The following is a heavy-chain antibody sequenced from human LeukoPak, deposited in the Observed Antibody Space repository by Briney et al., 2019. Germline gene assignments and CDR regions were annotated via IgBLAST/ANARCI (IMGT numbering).Heavy chain of an antibody. Sequence: GASVKVSCKASGDTFTSYYMHWVRQAPGQGLEWMGIINPSGGSTSYAQKFQGRVTMTRDMSTSTVYMELSSLRSEDTAEYYCARGRHYYDSSDYYYEGDAFDICGQGTMVTVSS. CDR1: GDTFTSYY. CDR3: ARGRHYYDSSDYYYEGDAFDI. J-gene: IGHJ3*02. CDR2: INPSGGST. D-gene: IGHD3-22*01. V-gene: IGHV1-46*01.